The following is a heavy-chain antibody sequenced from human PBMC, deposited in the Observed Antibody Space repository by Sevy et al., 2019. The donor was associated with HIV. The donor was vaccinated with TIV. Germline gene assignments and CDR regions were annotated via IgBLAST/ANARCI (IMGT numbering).Heavy chain of an antibody. V-gene: IGHV3-30*04. CDR3: ARVLGFVVVPAADYYGLDV. D-gene: IGHD2-2*01. CDR1: GFTFSSYA. Sequence: GGSLRLSCAASGFTFSSYAMHWVRQAPGKGLEWVAVISYDGSNKYYADSVKGRFTISRDNSKNTLYLQMNSLRAEDKAVYYCARVLGFVVVPAADYYGLDVWGQGTTVTVSS. CDR2: ISYDGSNK. J-gene: IGHJ6*02.